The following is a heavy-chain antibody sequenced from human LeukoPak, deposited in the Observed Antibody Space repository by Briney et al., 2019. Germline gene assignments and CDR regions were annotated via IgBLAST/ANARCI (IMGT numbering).Heavy chain of an antibody. CDR1: GYSFTHYW. J-gene: IGHJ6*02. Sequence: GESLKISCMGSGYSFTHYWVAWVRQMPGKGLEWLGIIDPGDSDIRYSPSFEGQVTISVDKSINTAFLQWSSLKASDTAMYYCARALDVVVLPSINGMDVWGQGTTVTVSS. V-gene: IGHV5-51*01. D-gene: IGHD2-2*03. CDR3: ARALDVVVLPSINGMDV. CDR2: IDPGDSDI.